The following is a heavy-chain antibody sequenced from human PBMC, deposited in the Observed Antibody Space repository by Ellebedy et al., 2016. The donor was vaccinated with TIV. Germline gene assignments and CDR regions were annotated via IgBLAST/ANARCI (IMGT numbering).Heavy chain of an antibody. Sequence: GESLKISCAAAGFSFSNYWMTWVRQAPGKGLEWVSIVYSGGSTYYADSVKGRFTISRDNLKDTLYLQMDALRGEDTALYYCARGRNNALNYDAFDVWGPGTLVSVSS. CDR3: ARGRNNALNYDAFDV. J-gene: IGHJ3*01. V-gene: IGHV3-53*01. CDR2: VYSGGST. D-gene: IGHD2-2*01. CDR1: GFSFSNYW.